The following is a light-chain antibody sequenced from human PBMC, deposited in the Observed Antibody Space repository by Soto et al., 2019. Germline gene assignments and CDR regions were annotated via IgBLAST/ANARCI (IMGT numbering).Light chain of an antibody. V-gene: IGLV1-44*01. CDR2: SNN. J-gene: IGLJ2*01. CDR1: SSNIGSNT. CDR3: AAWDDSMNGVV. Sequence: QSVLTQPPSASGTPGQRVTISCSGSSSNIGSNTVNWYQQLPGTAPKLLIYSNNQRPSAVPARFSGSKSGTAASLAISGLQSEDEADYYCAAWDDSMNGVVFGGGTKVTVL.